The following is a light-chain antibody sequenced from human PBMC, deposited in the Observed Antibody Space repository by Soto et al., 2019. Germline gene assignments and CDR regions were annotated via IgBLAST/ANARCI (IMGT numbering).Light chain of an antibody. V-gene: IGKV1-39*01. J-gene: IGKJ4*01. CDR1: QFVDTY. Sequence: DIQMTQSPSSLSATVGDRVTMSCRASQFVDTYLNWFQQKPGKAPKLLISGASTLQTGVPSRFSGSGSGTDFALTISNXQPEDFATYYCQQSYSLPLTFGGGTKVDIK. CDR2: GAS. CDR3: QQSYSLPLT.